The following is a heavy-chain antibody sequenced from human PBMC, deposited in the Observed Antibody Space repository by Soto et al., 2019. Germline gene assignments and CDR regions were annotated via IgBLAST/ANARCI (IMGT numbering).Heavy chain of an antibody. D-gene: IGHD4-17*01. V-gene: IGHV4-31*03. CDR3: GSTTVTTHFNY. CDR1: GGSISSGGYY. Sequence: SETLSLPCTVSGGSISSGGYYWSWIRQHPGKGLEWLGYIYYSGSTYSNPSLKSRVTISVDTSKNQFSLKLSSVTAADTAVYYCGSTTVTTHFNYWGQGTLVTVAS. J-gene: IGHJ4*02. CDR2: IYYSGST.